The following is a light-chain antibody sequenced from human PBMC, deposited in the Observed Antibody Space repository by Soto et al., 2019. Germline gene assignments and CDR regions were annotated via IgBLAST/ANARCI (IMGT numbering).Light chain of an antibody. Sequence: QSCISVHASVSGSPGRSITISCTGTSSDVGGYEYVSWYQHQPDKAPKLIIYDVTNRPSGVSTRFSGSKSGNTASLTISGIQTEDEADYYCASITRSSTSVFGTGTKVTVL. CDR3: ASITRSSTSV. V-gene: IGLV2-14*01. CDR2: DVT. CDR1: SSDVGGYEY. J-gene: IGLJ1*01.